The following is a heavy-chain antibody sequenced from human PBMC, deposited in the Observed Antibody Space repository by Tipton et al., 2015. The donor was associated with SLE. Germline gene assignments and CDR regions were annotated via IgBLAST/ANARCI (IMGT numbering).Heavy chain of an antibody. CDR2: IYYSGSS. CDR1: GGSITSYY. CDR3: ARNSGGVGFDY. V-gene: IGHV4-59*12. J-gene: IGHJ4*02. D-gene: IGHD6-25*01. Sequence: LRLSCNVSGGSITSYYWSWIRQPPGKGLEWIGYIYYSGSSTYNPSLKSRVTISLDTSKNQFSLKLKSVTAADTAVYYCARNSGGVGFDYWGQGTLVTVSS.